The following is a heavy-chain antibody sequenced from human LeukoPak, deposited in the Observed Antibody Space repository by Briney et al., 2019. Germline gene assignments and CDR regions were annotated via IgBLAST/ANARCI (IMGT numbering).Heavy chain of an antibody. CDR1: GYTFTGYY. J-gene: IGHJ6*02. V-gene: IGHV1-2*06. CDR2: INPNSGGT. D-gene: IGHD3-22*01. CDR3: ARDDSYYYDSSGYYSAYYYGMDV. Sequence: ASVKVSCKASGYTFTGYYMHWVRQAPGQGLEWMGRINPNSGGTNYAQKFQGRVTMTRDTSISTAYMELGRLRSDDTAVYYCARDDSYYYDSSGYYSAYYYGMDVWGQGTTVTVSS.